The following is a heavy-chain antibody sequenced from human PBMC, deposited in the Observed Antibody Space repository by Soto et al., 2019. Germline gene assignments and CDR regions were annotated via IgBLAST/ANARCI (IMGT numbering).Heavy chain of an antibody. CDR3: ARTAYDFWSGYLKGAYYYYMDV. CDR2: IYYSGST. J-gene: IGHJ6*03. CDR1: GYSISSSNW. D-gene: IGHD3-3*01. V-gene: IGHV4-28*01. Sequence: SETLSLTCAVSGYSISSSNWWGWIRQPPGKGLEWIGYIYYSGSTYYNPSLKSRVTMSVDTSKNQFSLKLSSVTAVDTAVYYCARTAYDFWSGYLKGAYYYYMDVWGKGTTVTVSS.